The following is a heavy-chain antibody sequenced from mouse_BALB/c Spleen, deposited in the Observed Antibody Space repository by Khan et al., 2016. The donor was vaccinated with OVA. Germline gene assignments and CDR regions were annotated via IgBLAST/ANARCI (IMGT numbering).Heavy chain of an antibody. CDR2: INTNTGEP. J-gene: IGHJ3*01. V-gene: IGHV9-3*02. CDR3: ARGNYYGSNSWFAY. D-gene: IGHD1-1*01. CDR1: GYTFTNYG. Sequence: IQLVQSGPELKKPGETVKISCKASGYTFTNYGINWVKQAPGKGLKWMGWINTNTGEPTYAEEFKGRFAFSLDTSASTASLQLNNLKNEDTATYFCARGNYYGSNSWFAYWGQGTLVTVS.